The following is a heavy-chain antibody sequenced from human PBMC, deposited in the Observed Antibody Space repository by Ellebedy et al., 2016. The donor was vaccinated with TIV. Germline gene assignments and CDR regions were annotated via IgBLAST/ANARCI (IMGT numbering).Heavy chain of an antibody. J-gene: IGHJ3*01. Sequence: ASVKVSCKASGYTFTFYAIHWVRQAPGQRLEWVGWINVGEGTARYSHRFQGRVTIARDTSARTAYMDLTTLGSEDTAVYYCAREWDSSIFPISPIAYDLWGQGTVVTVSS. V-gene: IGHV1-3*01. CDR3: AREWDSSIFPISPIAYDL. CDR1: GYTFTFYA. CDR2: INVGEGTA. D-gene: IGHD3-22*01.